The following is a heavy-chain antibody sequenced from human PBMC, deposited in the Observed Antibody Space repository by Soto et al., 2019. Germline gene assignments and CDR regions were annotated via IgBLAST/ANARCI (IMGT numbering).Heavy chain of an antibody. D-gene: IGHD5-12*01. J-gene: IGHJ4*02. V-gene: IGHV4-31*03. Sequence: QVQLQESGPGLVKPSQTLSLMCTVSGGSINSGGYYWSWIRQPPGKGLEWIGYIHYTGSTYYNPSLKTRFSISVDTSKSQFSLKVTSVIAADTAVYYCASTISTNAIDYWGQGTLVTVSS. CDR3: ASTISTNAIDY. CDR1: GGSINSGGYY. CDR2: IHYTGST.